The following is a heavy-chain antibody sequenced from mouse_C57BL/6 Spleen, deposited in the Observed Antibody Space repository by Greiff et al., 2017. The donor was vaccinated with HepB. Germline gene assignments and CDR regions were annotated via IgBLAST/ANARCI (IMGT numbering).Heavy chain of an antibody. V-gene: IGHV1-20*01. CDR2: INPYNGDT. CDR1: GYSFTGYF. D-gene: IGHD1-1*01. Sequence: VHVKQSGPELVKPGDSVKISCKASGYSFTGYFMNWVMQSHGKSLEWIGRINPYNGDTFYNQKFKGKATLTVDKSSSTAHMELRSLTSEDSAVYYWARYYYGSSYWYFDVWGTGTTVTVSS. J-gene: IGHJ1*03. CDR3: ARYYYGSSYWYFDV.